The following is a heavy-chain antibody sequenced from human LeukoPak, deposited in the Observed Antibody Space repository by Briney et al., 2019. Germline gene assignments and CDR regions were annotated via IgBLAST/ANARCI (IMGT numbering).Heavy chain of an antibody. CDR2: IYYSGST. Sequence: SETLSLTCDVSGGSITQTNYWTWVRQPPGKGLEWIASIYYSGSTYYNPSLKSRVTISVDTSKNQFSLRLSSVTAADTAVYYCASNWGGDEYYFDYWGQGSLVTVSS. V-gene: IGHV4-39*01. J-gene: IGHJ4*02. CDR1: GGSITQTNY. D-gene: IGHD7-27*01. CDR3: ASNWGGDEYYFDY.